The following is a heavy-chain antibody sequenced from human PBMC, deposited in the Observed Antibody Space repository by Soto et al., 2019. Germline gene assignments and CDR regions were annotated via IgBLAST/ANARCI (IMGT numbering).Heavy chain of an antibody. Sequence: GGSLRLSCAASGFTFSSYAMGWVRRGQGKGLEWVAVGHIGGSTHYAAAVRGGFPSSRGNSRSALLLQRKSVTVEGTAVYFWAIRRGAGGHFDNWGQGALVTV. J-gene: IGHJ4*02. CDR1: GFTFSSYA. V-gene: IGHV3-23*01. CDR2: GHIGGST. CDR3: AIRRGAGGHFDN. D-gene: IGHD2-15*01.